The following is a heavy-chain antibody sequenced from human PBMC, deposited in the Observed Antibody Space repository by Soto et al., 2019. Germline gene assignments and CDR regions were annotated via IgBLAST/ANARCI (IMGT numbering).Heavy chain of an antibody. V-gene: IGHV4-39*01. CDR3: ARHVKLERQNWFDP. CDR2: IYYSGST. D-gene: IGHD1-1*01. CDR1: GGSISSSSYY. J-gene: IGHJ5*02. Sequence: QLQLQESGPGLVKPSETLSLTCTVSGGSISSSSYYWGWIRQPPGKGLEWIGSIYYSGSTYYNPSLKSRVTISVDTSKNQFSLKLSSVTAADTAVYYCARHVKLERQNWFDPWGQGTLVTVSS.